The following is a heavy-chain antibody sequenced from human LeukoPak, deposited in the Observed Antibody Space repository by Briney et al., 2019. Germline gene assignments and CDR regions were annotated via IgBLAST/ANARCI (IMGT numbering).Heavy chain of an antibody. D-gene: IGHD6-6*01. Sequence: PSETLSLTCTVSGGSISSYYWSWIRQPPGKGLGWIGFIYYSGSTNYNPSLKSRVTISVDTSKNQFSLRLSSVTAADTAVYYCARVTTPRPTSIIFDQGGQGTLVTVSS. CDR3: ARVTTPRPTSIIFDQ. CDR2: IYYSGST. CDR1: GGSISSYY. V-gene: IGHV4-59*01. J-gene: IGHJ4*02.